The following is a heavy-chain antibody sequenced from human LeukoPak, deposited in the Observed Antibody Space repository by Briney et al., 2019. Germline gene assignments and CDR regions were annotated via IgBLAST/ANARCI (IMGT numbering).Heavy chain of an antibody. Sequence: GGSLRLSCAASGFTFSSYAMTWVRQAPGKGLEWVSAISGSAVITFYADSVKGRFTISRDNSKNTLYLQMNSLRAEDTALYYCAKSRLSGINDAFDIWGQGTMVTVSS. CDR3: AKSRLSGINDAFDI. CDR1: GFTFSSYA. CDR2: ISGSAVIT. J-gene: IGHJ3*02. D-gene: IGHD3-3*01. V-gene: IGHV3-23*01.